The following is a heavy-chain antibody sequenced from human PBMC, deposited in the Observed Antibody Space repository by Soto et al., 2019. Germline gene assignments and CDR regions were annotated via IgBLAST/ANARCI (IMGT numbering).Heavy chain of an antibody. CDR2: IDPNDSQT. D-gene: IGHD6-13*01. CDR1: GYSFSSSW. J-gene: IGHJ4*02. Sequence: PGESLKISCQASGYSFSSSWIGWVRQMPGKGLEWMGIIDPNDSQTIYSPSFQGQVTISADKSIDTAYLQWSSLKTSDTAMYYCARHAGNSWKGDYFDYWGKGALVTVSS. V-gene: IGHV5-51*01. CDR3: ARHAGNSWKGDYFDY.